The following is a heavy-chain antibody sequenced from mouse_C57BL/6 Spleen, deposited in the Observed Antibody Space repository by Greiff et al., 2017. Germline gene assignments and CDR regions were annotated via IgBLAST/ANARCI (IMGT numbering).Heavy chain of an antibody. CDR1: GYTFTDYY. Sequence: VQLQQSGAELVRPGASVKLSCKASGYTFTDYYINWVKQRPGQGLEWIARIYPGSGNTYYNEKFKGKATLTAENSSSTAYMQLSSLTSEDSAVYFCARWDYYGSNYYAMDYWGQGTSVTVSS. CDR2: IYPGSGNT. V-gene: IGHV1-76*01. CDR3: ARWDYYGSNYYAMDY. D-gene: IGHD1-1*01. J-gene: IGHJ4*01.